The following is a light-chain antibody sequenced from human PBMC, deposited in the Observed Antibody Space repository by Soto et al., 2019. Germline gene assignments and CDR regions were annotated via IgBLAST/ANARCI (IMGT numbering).Light chain of an antibody. Sequence: EIVLTQSPGTLSLSPGERATLSCRASQSVSSTSLAWYQQKPGQAPRLLMYGVSSRATGIPGRFSGSGSGTDFTLTINRLEPEDFAVYFCQQYDSSVWTFGQGTKVEIK. CDR3: QQYDSSVWT. CDR2: GVS. V-gene: IGKV3-20*01. J-gene: IGKJ1*01. CDR1: QSVSSTS.